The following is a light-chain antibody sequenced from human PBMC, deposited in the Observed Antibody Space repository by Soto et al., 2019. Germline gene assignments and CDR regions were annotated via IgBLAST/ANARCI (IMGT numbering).Light chain of an antibody. CDR2: GNS. Sequence: QSVLTQPPSVSGAPGQRVTISCTGSSSNIGAGYDVHWYQQLPGTAPKLLIYGNSNRPSGVPDRFSGSKSGTSASLAITGLQAEDEAEYYCQSYDSSLGGWVFGGGTKVTVL. CDR1: SSNIGAGYD. J-gene: IGLJ3*02. CDR3: QSYDSSLGGWV. V-gene: IGLV1-40*01.